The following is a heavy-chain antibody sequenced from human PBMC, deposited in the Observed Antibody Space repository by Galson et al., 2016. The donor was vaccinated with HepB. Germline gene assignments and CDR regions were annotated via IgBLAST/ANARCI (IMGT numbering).Heavy chain of an antibody. Sequence: SLRLSCAASGFTFSSYAMSWVRQAPGKGLEWVSAISGSGGRTYYADSVKGRFTISRGNSKNTLYLKMNSLRAEDTAVYYCAKVDTIFGVVIGPNWFDPWGQGTLVTVSS. D-gene: IGHD3-3*01. J-gene: IGHJ5*02. CDR2: ISGSGGRT. CDR3: AKVDTIFGVVIGPNWFDP. CDR1: GFTFSSYA. V-gene: IGHV3-23*01.